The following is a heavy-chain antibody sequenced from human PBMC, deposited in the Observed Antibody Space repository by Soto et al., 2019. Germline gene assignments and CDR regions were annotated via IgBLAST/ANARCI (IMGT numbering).Heavy chain of an antibody. D-gene: IGHD3-22*01. J-gene: IGHJ4*02. CDR1: GGSISSGGYS. CDR2: IYHSGST. V-gene: IGHV4-30-2*01. CDR3: ARGNYYDSSGYYRPFDY. Sequence: SETLSLTCAVSGGSISSGGYSWSWIRQPPGKGLEWIGYIYHSGSTYYNPSLKSRATISVDRSKNQFSLKLSSVTAADTAVYYCARGNYYDSSGYYRPFDYWGQGTLVTVSS.